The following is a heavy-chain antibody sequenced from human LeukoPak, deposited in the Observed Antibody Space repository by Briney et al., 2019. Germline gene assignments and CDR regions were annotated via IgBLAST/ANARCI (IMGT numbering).Heavy chain of an antibody. CDR3: ARVMYSSSWYDPYYYYYMDV. D-gene: IGHD6-13*01. CDR1: GYTFTAYY. J-gene: IGHJ6*03. Sequence: ASVKVACKASGYTFTAYYMHWVRQAPGQGLEWMGWINPNSGGTNYAQKFQGRVTMTRDTSISTAYMELRSLRSDDTAVYYCARVMYSSSWYDPYYYYYMDVWGKGTTVTVSS. CDR2: INPNSGGT. V-gene: IGHV1-2*02.